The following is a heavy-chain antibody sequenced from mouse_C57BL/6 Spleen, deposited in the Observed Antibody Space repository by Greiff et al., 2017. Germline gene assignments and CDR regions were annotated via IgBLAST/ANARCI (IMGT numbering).Heavy chain of an antibody. CDR2: ISSGSSTI. D-gene: IGHD1-1*01. CDR3: ARGYGGSYLDY. Sequence: EVKLMESGAGLVKPGGSLKLSCAASGFTFSDYGMHWVRQAPAKGLEWVVDISSGSSTIYYAGTVKGRFTISRDNAKNTLFLQMTSLRSEDTAMYYCARGYGGSYLDYWGQGTTLTVSS. J-gene: IGHJ2*01. V-gene: IGHV5-17*01. CDR1: GFTFSDYG.